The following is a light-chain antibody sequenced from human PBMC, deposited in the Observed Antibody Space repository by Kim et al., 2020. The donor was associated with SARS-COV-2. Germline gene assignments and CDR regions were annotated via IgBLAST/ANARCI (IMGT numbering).Light chain of an antibody. CDR1: QDIKKW. CDR2: GAS. J-gene: IGKJ2*01. V-gene: IGKV1-12*01. CDR3: QQANSFPYT. Sequence: SASVGDRVTITCRASQDIKKWLAWYQQKPGKAPKLLIYGASTLQTGVPSRFSGFGSGADFTLSISSLQPEDFATYYCQQANSFPYTFGQGTKLEI.